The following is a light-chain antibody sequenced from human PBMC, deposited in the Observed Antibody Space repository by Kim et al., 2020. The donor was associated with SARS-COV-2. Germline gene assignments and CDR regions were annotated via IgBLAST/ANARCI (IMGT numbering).Light chain of an antibody. J-gene: IGKJ2*01. CDR1: QTVSRDY. CDR2: SAS. Sequence: LSPGERATLSCRASQTVSRDYLAWYQQKPGQAPRLVIHSASGRATRIPDRFSGSGSGTDFTLTISRLEPEDFAVYYCQQYGTSPYTFGQGTKLEI. CDR3: QQYGTSPYT. V-gene: IGKV3-20*01.